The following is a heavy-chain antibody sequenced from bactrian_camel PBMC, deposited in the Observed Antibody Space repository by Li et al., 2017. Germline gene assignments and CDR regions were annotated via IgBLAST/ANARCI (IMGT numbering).Heavy chain of an antibody. D-gene: IGHD2*01. V-gene: IGHV3-2*01. J-gene: IGHJ4*01. CDR2: ILPDLGHK. CDR1: RDTWSKNC. CDR3: AAITAYYGGFRY. Sequence: HVQLVESGGGRVQSGASLTLSCVASRDTWSKNCMAWFRQPPGKEREAVASILPDLGHKFYADSVKGRFAISQETDKTAVFLQMNSLKPEDTAVYFCAAITAYYGGFRYWGQGTQVTVS.